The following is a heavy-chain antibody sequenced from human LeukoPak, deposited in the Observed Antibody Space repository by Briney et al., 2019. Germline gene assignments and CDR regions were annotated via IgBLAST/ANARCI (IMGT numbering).Heavy chain of an antibody. J-gene: IGHJ4*02. V-gene: IGHV3-7*01. D-gene: IGHD6-25*01. CDR1: GFPFNVQT. CDR2: MRGDGSII. CDR3: ARGGAARGRFEN. Sequence: GGSLRLSCAASGFPFNVQTMSWVRQAPGKGLDWVASMRGDGSIINYVDSVKGRFTISRDNPKNSLYLQMNSLRAEDTAVYYCARGGAARGRFENWGQGTLVTVSS.